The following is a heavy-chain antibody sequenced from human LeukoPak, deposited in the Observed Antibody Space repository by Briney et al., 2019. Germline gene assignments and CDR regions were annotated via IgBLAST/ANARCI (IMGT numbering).Heavy chain of an antibody. J-gene: IGHJ4*02. CDR1: GYTFTGYY. D-gene: IGHD3-22*01. CDR2: FNPNSGGT. V-gene: IGHV1-2*02. Sequence: ASVKVSCKASGYTFTGYYMHWVRQAPGQGLERVGWFNPNSGGTNYARKFQGRVTMTRDTSIRAAYLELRRLRYDDTAVYYCARVDDRGHYYDSSGPRKLFDYWGQGTLVTVSS. CDR3: ARVDDRGHYYDSSGPRKLFDY.